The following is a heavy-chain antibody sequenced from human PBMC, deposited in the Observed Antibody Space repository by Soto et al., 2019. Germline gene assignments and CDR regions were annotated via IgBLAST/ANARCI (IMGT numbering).Heavy chain of an antibody. CDR3: ANPRANTFGGVIASAAFDY. Sequence: GGSLRLSCAASGFTFSSYAMSWVRQAPGKGLEWVSAISGSGGSTYYADSVKGRFTISRDNSKNTLYLQMNSLRAEDTAVYYCANPRANTFGGVIASAAFDYWGQGTLVTVSS. D-gene: IGHD3-16*02. CDR1: GFTFSSYA. J-gene: IGHJ4*02. CDR2: ISGSGGST. V-gene: IGHV3-23*01.